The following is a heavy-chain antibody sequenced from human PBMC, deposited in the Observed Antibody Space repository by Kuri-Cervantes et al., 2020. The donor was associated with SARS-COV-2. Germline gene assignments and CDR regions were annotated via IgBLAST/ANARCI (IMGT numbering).Heavy chain of an antibody. CDR3: ARDGSRYSTSSFNNYYYMDV. CDR2: ISSSSNYI. D-gene: IGHD6-6*01. Sequence: LSLTCAASGFTFSSYSMNWVRQAPGKGLEWVSFISSSSNYIYYADSLKGRFTISRDNAKNSLYLQMNSPRAEDTAVYYCARDGSRYSTSSFNNYYYMDVWGKGTTVTVSS. V-gene: IGHV3-21*01. J-gene: IGHJ6*03. CDR1: GFTFSSYS.